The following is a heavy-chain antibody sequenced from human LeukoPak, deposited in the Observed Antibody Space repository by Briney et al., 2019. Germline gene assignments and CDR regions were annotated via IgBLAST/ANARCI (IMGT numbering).Heavy chain of an antibody. CDR1: GYTFTGYY. CDR3: ARVQTIFGVVIFENWFDP. Sequence: ASVKVSCKASGYTFTGYYMHWVRQAPGQGLEWMGWINPNSGGTNYAQKFQGGVTMTRDTSISTAYMELSRLRSDDTAVYYCARVQTIFGVVIFENWFDPWGQGTLVTVSS. V-gene: IGHV1-2*02. J-gene: IGHJ5*02. CDR2: INPNSGGT. D-gene: IGHD3-3*01.